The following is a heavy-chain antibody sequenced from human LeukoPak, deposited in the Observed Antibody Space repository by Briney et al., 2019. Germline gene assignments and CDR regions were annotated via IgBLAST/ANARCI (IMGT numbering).Heavy chain of an antibody. V-gene: IGHV3-23*01. CDR1: GLIFTSDA. Sequence: GGSLSLSWAASGLIFTSDAMSWVRQAPGKLLEWVASTSAMVGRTFHTDSVKGRFTIYRDNSKKTMYLQMNSLRAEDTAVYYCAKDPGDSSGYFRVFDYWGQGTLVTVSS. D-gene: IGHD3-22*01. J-gene: IGHJ4*02. CDR2: TSAMVGRT. CDR3: AKDPGDSSGYFRVFDY.